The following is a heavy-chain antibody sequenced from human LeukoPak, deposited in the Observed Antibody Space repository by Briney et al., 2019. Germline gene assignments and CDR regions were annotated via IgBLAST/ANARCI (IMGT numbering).Heavy chain of an antibody. CDR2: INHSGST. V-gene: IGHV4-34*01. Sequence: SETLSLTCAVYGGSFSGYYWSWIRQPPGKGLEWIGEINHSGSTNYNPSLKSRVTISVDTSKNQFSLKLSSVTAADTAVYYCARVLRKGPYGDGGYFYFYMDVWGKGTTVTVSS. D-gene: IGHD4-17*01. J-gene: IGHJ6*03. CDR3: ARVLRKGPYGDGGYFYFYMDV. CDR1: GGSFSGYY.